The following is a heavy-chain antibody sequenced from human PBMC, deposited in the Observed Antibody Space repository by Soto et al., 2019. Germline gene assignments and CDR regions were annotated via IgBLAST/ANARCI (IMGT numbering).Heavy chain of an antibody. V-gene: IGHV3-30*03. CDR2: ISYDGSNK. CDR1: GFTFSSYG. CDR3: AMLTVTTVTLLDY. Sequence: QVQLVESGGGVVQPGRSLRLSCAASGFTFSSYGMHWVRQAPGKGLEWVAVISYDGSNKYYADSVKGRFTISRDNSKNTLYLQMNGVRAEDTAVYYCAMLTVTTVTLLDYWGQGTLVTVSS. D-gene: IGHD4-17*01. J-gene: IGHJ4*02.